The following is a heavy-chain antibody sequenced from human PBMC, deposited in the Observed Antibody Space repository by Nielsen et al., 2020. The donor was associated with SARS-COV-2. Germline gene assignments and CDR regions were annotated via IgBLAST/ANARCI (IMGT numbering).Heavy chain of an antibody. Sequence: WIRQPPGKGLEWIGRIYYSGSTYYNPSLKSRVTISVDTSKNQFSLKLSSVTAADTAVYYCARQVVVVPAAMRFLSLASEYNWFDPWGQGTLVTVSS. V-gene: IGHV4-39*01. D-gene: IGHD2-2*01. CDR2: IYYSGST. CDR3: ARQVVVVPAAMRFLSLASEYNWFDP. J-gene: IGHJ5*02.